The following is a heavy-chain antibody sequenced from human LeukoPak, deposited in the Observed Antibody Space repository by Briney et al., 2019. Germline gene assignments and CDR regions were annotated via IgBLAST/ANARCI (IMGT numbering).Heavy chain of an antibody. D-gene: IGHD6-13*01. CDR3: GTVGSSWYGYYYMDV. J-gene: IGHJ6*03. CDR1: GGSFSGYY. Sequence: SETLSLTCAVYGGSFSGYYWSWIRQPPGKGLEWIGEINHSGSTNYNPSLKSRVTISVDTSKNQFSLKLSSVTAADTAVYYCGTVGSSWYGYYYMDVWGKGTTVTVSS. CDR2: INHSGST. V-gene: IGHV4-34*01.